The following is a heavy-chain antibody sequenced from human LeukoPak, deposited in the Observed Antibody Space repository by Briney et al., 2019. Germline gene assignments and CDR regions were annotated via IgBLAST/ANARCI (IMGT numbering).Heavy chain of an antibody. CDR3: ATMVQGIYTYFGS. J-gene: IGHJ4*02. Sequence: SETLSLTCSVSGGSVSGGSYYWSWIRQPPGKGLEWIGYINYSGSTNYNPSHKRRVTMSVDTSKNQLSQKLSSVTAANTAVYYCATMVQGIYTYFGSWGQGNLVVVSS. CDR1: GGSVSGGSYY. D-gene: IGHD3-10*01. CDR2: INYSGST. V-gene: IGHV4-61*01.